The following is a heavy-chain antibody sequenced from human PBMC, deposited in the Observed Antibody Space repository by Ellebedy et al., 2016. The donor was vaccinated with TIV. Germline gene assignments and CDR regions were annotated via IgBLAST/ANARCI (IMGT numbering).Heavy chain of an antibody. V-gene: IGHV3-23*01. Sequence: GESLKISCAASGFTFSSYAMSWVRQAPGKGLEWVSTISHTGSRTYYADSVEGRFTISRDNSKNTLYLQMNSLRAEDTAIYFCARGRSGTYIHHAFDFWGQGILVTVSS. CDR2: ISHTGSRT. J-gene: IGHJ4*02. CDR1: GFTFSSYA. CDR3: ARGRSGTYIHHAFDF. D-gene: IGHD3-16*01.